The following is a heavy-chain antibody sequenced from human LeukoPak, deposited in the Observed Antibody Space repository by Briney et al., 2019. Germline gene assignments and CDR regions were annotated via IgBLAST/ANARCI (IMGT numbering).Heavy chain of an antibody. D-gene: IGHD6-19*01. CDR2: IYYSGVT. V-gene: IGHV4-59*11. CDR3: ARGGYGSGWANFDY. CDR1: GGSISSHY. Sequence: SETLSLTCTVSGGSISSHYWSWIRQPPGKGLEWIGYIYYSGVTNYNPSLKSRITISVDTSKNQFSLKLSSVTAADTAVYYCARGGYGSGWANFDYWGQGTLVTVSS. J-gene: IGHJ4*02.